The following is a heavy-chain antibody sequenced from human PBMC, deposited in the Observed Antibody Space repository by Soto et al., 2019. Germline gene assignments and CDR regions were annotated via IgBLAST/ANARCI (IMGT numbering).Heavy chain of an antibody. V-gene: IGHV4-59*01. D-gene: IGHD6-13*01. CDR3: ARVREYSSSWYYYYYGMDV. Sequence: PSETLSLTCTVSGGSISSYYWSWIRQPPGKGLEWIGYIYYSGSTNYNPSLKSRVTISVDTSKNQFSLKLSSVTAADTAVYYCARVREYSSSWYYYYYGMDVWGQGTTVTVSS. CDR2: IYYSGST. CDR1: GGSISSYY. J-gene: IGHJ6*02.